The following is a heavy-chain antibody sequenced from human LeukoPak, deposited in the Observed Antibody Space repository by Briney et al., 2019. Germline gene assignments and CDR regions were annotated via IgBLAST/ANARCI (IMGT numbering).Heavy chain of an antibody. J-gene: IGHJ6*02. Sequence: PGRSLRLSCAASGFTFDDYAMHWVRQAPGKGLEWVAVIWYDGSNKYYADSVKGRFTISRDNSKNTLYLQMNSLRAEDTAVYYCAREQGSSSYYYYYGMDVWGQGTTVTVSS. CDR2: IWYDGSNK. CDR1: GFTFDDYA. CDR3: AREQGSSSYYYYYGMDV. V-gene: IGHV3-33*08. D-gene: IGHD6-6*01.